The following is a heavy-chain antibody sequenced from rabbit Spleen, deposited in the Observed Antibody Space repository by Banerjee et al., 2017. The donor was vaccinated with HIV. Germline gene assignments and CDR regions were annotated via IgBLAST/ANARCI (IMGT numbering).Heavy chain of an antibody. J-gene: IGHJ4*01. V-gene: IGHV1S45*01. CDR1: GFTLSSYYM. CDR2: AYAGSSGST. Sequence: EQLEESGGGLVKPGGSLKLSCKASGFTLSSYYMNWVRQAPGKGLEWIACAYAGSSGSTYSAIWAKGRFTISKSSSTTVTLQLTSLTAADTATYFCARDDGSYDYIDGYFNLWGQGTLVTVS. D-gene: IGHD6-1*01. CDR3: ARDDGSYDYIDGYFNL.